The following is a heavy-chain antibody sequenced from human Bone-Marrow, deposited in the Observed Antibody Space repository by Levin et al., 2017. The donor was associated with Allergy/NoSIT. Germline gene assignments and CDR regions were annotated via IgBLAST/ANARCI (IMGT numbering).Heavy chain of an antibody. CDR1: GFTFSNYA. D-gene: IGHD3-10*01. CDR2: ISSDGINK. V-gene: IGHV3-30-3*01. CDR3: ARAGSESYYYYYYGMDV. J-gene: IGHJ6*02. Sequence: LSLTCAASGFTFSNYAMHWVRQAPGKGLEWVAVISSDGINKYYADSVKGRFTISRDKSMNTLFLEMNSLRPEDTAVYYCARAGSESYYYYYYGMDVWGQGTTVIVSS.